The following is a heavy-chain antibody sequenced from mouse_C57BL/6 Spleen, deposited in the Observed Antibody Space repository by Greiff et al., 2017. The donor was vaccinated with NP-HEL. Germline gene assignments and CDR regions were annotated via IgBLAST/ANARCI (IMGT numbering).Heavy chain of an antibody. V-gene: IGHV1-64*01. CDR1: GYTFTSYW. Sequence: QVQLKQPGAELVKPGASVKLSCKASGYTFTSYWMHWVKQRPGQGLEWIGMIHPNSGSTNYNEKFKSKATLTVDKSSSTAYMQLSSLTSEDSAVYYCARSSLNWEDYWGQGTTLTVSS. CDR3: ARSSLNWEDY. CDR2: IHPNSGST. J-gene: IGHJ2*01. D-gene: IGHD4-1*01.